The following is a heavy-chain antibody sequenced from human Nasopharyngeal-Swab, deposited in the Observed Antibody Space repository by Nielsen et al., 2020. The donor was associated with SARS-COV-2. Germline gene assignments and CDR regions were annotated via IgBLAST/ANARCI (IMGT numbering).Heavy chain of an antibody. J-gene: IGHJ6*02. V-gene: IGHV2-26*01. D-gene: IGHD3-10*01. CDR2: IFLNDEK. CDR3: ARIVRYYYGSVSYYNYYYYGMDV. Sequence: RQAPGKALEWLAHIFLNDEKSYSTSLKSRLTISKDTSKSQVVLTMTKMDPVDTATYYCARIVRYYYGSVSYYNYYYYGMDVWGQGTTVTVSS.